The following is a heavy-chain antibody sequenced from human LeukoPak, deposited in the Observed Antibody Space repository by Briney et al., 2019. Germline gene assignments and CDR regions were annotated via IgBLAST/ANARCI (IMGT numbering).Heavy chain of an antibody. V-gene: IGHV1-46*01. CDR3: ARDRGGDYGRGRYYYYYYMDV. D-gene: IGHD4-17*01. J-gene: IGHJ6*03. CDR1: GYTFTSYY. Sequence: ASVKVSCKASGYTFTSYYMHWVRQAPGQGLEWMGIINPSGGSTSYAQKSQGRVTMTRDTSTSTVYMELSSLRSEDTAVYYCARDRGGDYGRGRYYYYYYMDVWDKGTTVTVSS. CDR2: INPSGGST.